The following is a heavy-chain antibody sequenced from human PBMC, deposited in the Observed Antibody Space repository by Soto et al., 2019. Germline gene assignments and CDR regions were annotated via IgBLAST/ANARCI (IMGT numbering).Heavy chain of an antibody. J-gene: IGHJ6*02. Sequence: SETLSLTCAVYGGSFSGYYWSWIRQPPGKGLEWIGEINHSGSTNYNPSLKSRVTISVDTSKNQFSLKLSSVTAADTAVYYCASRWFGEFTYGMDVWGQGTTVTVSS. CDR3: ASRWFGEFTYGMDV. D-gene: IGHD3-10*01. CDR1: GGSFSGYY. V-gene: IGHV4-34*01. CDR2: INHSGST.